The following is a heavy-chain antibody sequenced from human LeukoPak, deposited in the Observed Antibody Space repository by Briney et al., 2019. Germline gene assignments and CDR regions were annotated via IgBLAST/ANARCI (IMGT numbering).Heavy chain of an antibody. J-gene: IGHJ4*02. D-gene: IGHD2-15*01. CDR2: IHYSGST. CDR3: ARSRGRYCSGGSCYSRVFDY. CDR1: GGSISSYY. V-gene: IGHV4-59*08. Sequence: SETLSLTCTVSGGSISSYYWSWIRRPPGKGLEWIGYIHYSGSTNYNPSLKSRVTISVDTSKNQFSLKLSSVTAADTAVYYCARSRGRYCSGGSCYSRVFDYWGQGTLVTVSS.